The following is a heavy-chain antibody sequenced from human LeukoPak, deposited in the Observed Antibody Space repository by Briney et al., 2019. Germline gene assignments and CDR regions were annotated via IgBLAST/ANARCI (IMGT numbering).Heavy chain of an antibody. Sequence: PGGSLRLSCAASGFTVSSSYMYWVRQAPGKGLEWVSFFYRGDSTYYAESVRGRFTISRDNSKSTLYLLMNSLIPEDTAVYYCAREVVSSPSYFDSWGQGTLVTVSS. CDR3: AREVVSSPSYFDS. V-gene: IGHV3-53*01. J-gene: IGHJ4*02. D-gene: IGHD2-15*01. CDR1: GFTVSSSY. CDR2: FYRGDST.